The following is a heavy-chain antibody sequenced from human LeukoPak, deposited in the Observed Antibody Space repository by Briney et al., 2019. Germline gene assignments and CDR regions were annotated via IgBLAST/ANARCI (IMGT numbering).Heavy chain of an antibody. V-gene: IGHV4-39*01. CDR1: GGSISSSSYY. CDR3: ARGRRGCSSTSCSPSHIDY. D-gene: IGHD2-2*01. J-gene: IGHJ4*02. Sequence: SETLSLTCTVSGGSISSSSYYWGWIRQPPGKGLEWIGSIYYSGSTYYNPSLKSRVTISVDTSKNQFSLKLSSVTAADTAVYYCARGRRGCSSTSCSPSHIDYWGQGTLVTVSS. CDR2: IYYSGST.